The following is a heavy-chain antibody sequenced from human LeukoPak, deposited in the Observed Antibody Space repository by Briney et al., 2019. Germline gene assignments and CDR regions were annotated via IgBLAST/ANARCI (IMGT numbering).Heavy chain of an antibody. Sequence: GGSLRLSCVASGFTLSSAWMGWVRQAPGKGLEWVGRIKSRADGETADFAAPVKGRFTISRDDSITTLYLQMHSLNTEDTAVYYCTTDLGITLIRGVIVSWGQGTLVTVSS. CDR3: TTDLGITLIRGVIVS. CDR1: GFTLSSAW. V-gene: IGHV3-15*01. CDR2: IKSRADGETA. D-gene: IGHD3-10*01. J-gene: IGHJ4*02.